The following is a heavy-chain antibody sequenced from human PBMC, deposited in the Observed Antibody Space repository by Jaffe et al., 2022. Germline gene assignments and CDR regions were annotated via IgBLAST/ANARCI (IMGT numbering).Heavy chain of an antibody. D-gene: IGHD3-9*01. V-gene: IGHV3-74*01. CDR3: ARDFQDYDILTGYYLRYFDY. Sequence: EVQLVESGGGLVQPGGSLRLSCAASGFTFSSYWMHWVRQAPGKGLVWVSHINSDGSSTSYADSVKGRFTISRDNAKNTLYLQMNSLRAEDTAVYYCARDFQDYDILTGYYLRYFDYWGQGTLVTVSS. CDR2: INSDGSST. J-gene: IGHJ4*02. CDR1: GFTFSSYW.